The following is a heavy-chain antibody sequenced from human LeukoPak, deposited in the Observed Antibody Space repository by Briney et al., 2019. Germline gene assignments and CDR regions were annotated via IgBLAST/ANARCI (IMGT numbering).Heavy chain of an antibody. CDR1: GGSISSSSYY. CDR2: IYYSGST. CDR3: ARAGAADDYYYYYMDV. J-gene: IGHJ6*03. V-gene: IGHV4-39*07. Sequence: PSETLSLTCTVSGGSISSSSYYWGWIRQPPGKGLEWIGSIYYSGSTNYNPSLKSRVTISVDTSKNQFSLKLSSVTAADTAVYYCARAGAADDYYYYYMDVWGKGTTVTISS. D-gene: IGHD6-13*01.